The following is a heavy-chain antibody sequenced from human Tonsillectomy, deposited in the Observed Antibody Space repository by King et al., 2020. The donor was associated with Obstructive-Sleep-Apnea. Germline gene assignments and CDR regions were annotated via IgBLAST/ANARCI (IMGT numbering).Heavy chain of an antibody. Sequence: HVQLVESEGGVVQPGRSLRLSCAASGFTFSSYAMHWVRQAPGKGLEWVAVISYDGSNKYYADSVKGRFTISRDNSKNTLYLQMNSLRAEDTAVYYWARDKIQLWPKRFDYWGQGTLVTVSS. J-gene: IGHJ4*02. V-gene: IGHV3-30-3*01. CDR3: ARDKIQLWPKRFDY. CDR1: GFTFSSYA. CDR2: ISYDGSNK. D-gene: IGHD5-18*01.